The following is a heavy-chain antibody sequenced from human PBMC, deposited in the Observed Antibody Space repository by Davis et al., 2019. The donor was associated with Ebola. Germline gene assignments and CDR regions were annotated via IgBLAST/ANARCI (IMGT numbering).Heavy chain of an antibody. CDR1: GGSISSSSYY. CDR3: ARGGLGGYGMDV. J-gene: IGHJ6*02. CDR2: IYYSGST. V-gene: IGHV4-39*07. Sequence: MPSETLSLTCTVSGGSISSSSYYWGWIRQPPGKGLEWIGSIYYSGSTYYNPSLKSRVTISVDTSKNQFSLKLSSVTAADTAVYYCARGGLGGYGMDVWGQGTTVTVSS. D-gene: IGHD3-16*01.